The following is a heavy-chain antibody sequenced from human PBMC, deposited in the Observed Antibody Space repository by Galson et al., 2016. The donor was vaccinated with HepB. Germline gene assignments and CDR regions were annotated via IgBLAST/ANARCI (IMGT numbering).Heavy chain of an antibody. CDR3: ARGLRWYGTPMDV. CDR1: NFTFTTHG. CDR2: ISPDNGKT. Sequence: SVKVSCKASNFTFTTHGITWVRQAPGRGPEWMGWISPDNGKTDHAQNVQDRLIMTTDTSTNTAYMELRGLISDDTAVYYCARGLRWYGTPMDVWGQGTTVTV. V-gene: IGHV1-18*01. J-gene: IGHJ6*02. D-gene: IGHD6-13*01.